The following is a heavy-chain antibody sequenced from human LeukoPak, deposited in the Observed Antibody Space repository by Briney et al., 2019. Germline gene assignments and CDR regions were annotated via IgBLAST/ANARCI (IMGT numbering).Heavy chain of an antibody. J-gene: IGHJ5*02. V-gene: IGHV3-74*01. CDR3: VRDVCTSGCHEEGHNWFEP. CDR2: IDSAGSGT. Sequence: GGSLRLSCAASGFTFSDYWMHWVRQAPGKGLVWVSRIDSAGSGTTYADSVRGRFTISRDNAKSTLYLQMNSLRAEDTAVYYCVRDVCTSGCHEEGHNWFEPWGQGTLVTVSS. D-gene: IGHD2-8*01. CDR1: GFTFSDYW.